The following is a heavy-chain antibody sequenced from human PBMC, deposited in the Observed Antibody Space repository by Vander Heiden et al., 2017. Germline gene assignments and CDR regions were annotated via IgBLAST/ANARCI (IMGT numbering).Heavy chain of an antibody. CDR2: INHSGST. CDR3: ARGRYCSSTSCYARGSSLFDY. J-gene: IGHJ4*02. V-gene: IGHV4-34*01. CDR1: GASFSGYH. Sequence: QVQLQQWAAGLWMPSETLSSTCAVYGASFSGYHWSGMRQPPGKGLEWIGEINHSGSTNYDPSRKSRVTTAVDTSKNQFSLVLCSVTAADTAGYYCARGRYCSSTSCYARGSSLFDYWGRGTLVAGSS. D-gene: IGHD2-2*01.